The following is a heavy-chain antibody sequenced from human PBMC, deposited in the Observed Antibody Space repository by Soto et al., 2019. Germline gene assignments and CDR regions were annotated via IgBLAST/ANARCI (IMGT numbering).Heavy chain of an antibody. J-gene: IGHJ6*02. V-gene: IGHV4-39*01. CDR2: IYYSGST. CDR1: SAPVSSSTYT. D-gene: IGHD2-2*01. Sequence: QLQLQESGPGLVKPSETLSLTCTVSSAPVSSSTYTWGWIRQPPGKGLEWIGSIYYSGSTYYNPSSSSRVPVSLDTSKVQFSMKVTSVTAADTAVYYCARLHGYCISSSCHGHYAMDVWGQGTTVTVSS. CDR3: ARLHGYCISSSCHGHYAMDV.